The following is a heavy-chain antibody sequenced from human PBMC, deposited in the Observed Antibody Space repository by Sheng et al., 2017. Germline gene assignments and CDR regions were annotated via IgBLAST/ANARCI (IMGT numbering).Heavy chain of an antibody. CDR2: ISSSGGTM. CDR1: GFTFSSYE. CDR3: ARRYCSSTSCLLDY. V-gene: IGHV3-48*03. J-gene: IGHJ4*01. D-gene: IGHD2-2*01. Sequence: EVQLVESGGGLVQPGGSLRLSCAASGFTFSSYEMNWVRQAPGKGLEWVAYISSSGGTMSYADSVKGRFTISRDNAKNSLYLQMNSLRAEDTALYYCARRYCSSTSCLLDYWGQ.